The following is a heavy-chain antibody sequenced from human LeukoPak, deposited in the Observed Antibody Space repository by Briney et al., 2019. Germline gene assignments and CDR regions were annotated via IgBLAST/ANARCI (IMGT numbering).Heavy chain of an antibody. CDR3: ARENQPSITIFGVPVANWFDP. V-gene: IGHV1-69*05. Sequence: ASVKVSCKASGGTFSSYAISWVRQAPGQGLEWMGGIIPIFGTANYAQKFQGRVTITTDESTSTAYMELSSLRSEDTAVYYCARENQPSITIFGVPVANWFDPWGQGTLVTVSS. CDR2: IIPIFGTA. J-gene: IGHJ5*02. CDR1: GGTFSSYA. D-gene: IGHD3-3*01.